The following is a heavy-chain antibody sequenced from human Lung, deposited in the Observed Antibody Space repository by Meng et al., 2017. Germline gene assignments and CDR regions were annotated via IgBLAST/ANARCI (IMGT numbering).Heavy chain of an antibody. V-gene: IGHV4-4*07. CDR3: ARGRGPHIVGH. J-gene: IGHJ1*01. D-gene: IGHD3-16*02. Sequence: QRQGSGPGSVKPSETLSPTLSVSDESISDYYWTWGRQSAGKGLEWIGRISGSGSTNYSPSLNSRIAMSVDTSKKQISLTLTSVTAADTAVYYCARGRGPHIVGHWGQGTLVTVSS. CDR1: DESISDYY. CDR2: ISGSGST.